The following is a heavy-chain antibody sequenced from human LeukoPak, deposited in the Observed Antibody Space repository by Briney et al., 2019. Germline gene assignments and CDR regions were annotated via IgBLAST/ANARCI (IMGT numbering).Heavy chain of an antibody. Sequence: ASVKVSCKASGGTFSSYAISWVRQAPGQGLEWMGGIIPIFGTANYAQKFQGRVTITTDESTSTAYMELSSLRSEDTAEYYCARMYYYDSSNAFDIWGQGTMVTVSS. CDR1: GGTFSSYA. D-gene: IGHD3-22*01. CDR2: IIPIFGTA. CDR3: ARMYYYDSSNAFDI. J-gene: IGHJ3*02. V-gene: IGHV1-69*05.